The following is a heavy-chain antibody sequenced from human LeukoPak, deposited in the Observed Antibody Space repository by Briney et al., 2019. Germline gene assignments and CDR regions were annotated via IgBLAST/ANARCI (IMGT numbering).Heavy chain of an antibody. V-gene: IGHV1-8*01. Sequence: ASVKVSCKASGYTFTSYDINWVRQATGQGLEWMGWMNPNSGNTGYAQKFQGRVTMTRNTSISTAYMELSSLRSEDTAAYYCARGQPWVTMVRGASPDDYWGQGTLVTVSS. CDR2: MNPNSGNT. D-gene: IGHD3-10*01. CDR1: GYTFTSYD. J-gene: IGHJ4*02. CDR3: ARGQPWVTMVRGASPDDY.